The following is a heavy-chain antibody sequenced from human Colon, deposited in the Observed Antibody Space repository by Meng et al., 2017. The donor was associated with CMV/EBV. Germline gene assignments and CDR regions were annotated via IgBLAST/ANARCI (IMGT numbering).Heavy chain of an antibody. V-gene: IGHV4-59*01. Sequence: SETLSLTCTVSGASLSTYYWTWIRQPPGKGLEWIADIHYSGRTRYNPSLNSRVTISLDTSKNQFSLRLTSLTPADTAVYYCASLRSSSSLVFWGQGTLVTVSS. CDR2: IHYSGRT. CDR3: ASLRSSSSLVF. D-gene: IGHD6-13*01. J-gene: IGHJ4*02. CDR1: GASLSTYY.